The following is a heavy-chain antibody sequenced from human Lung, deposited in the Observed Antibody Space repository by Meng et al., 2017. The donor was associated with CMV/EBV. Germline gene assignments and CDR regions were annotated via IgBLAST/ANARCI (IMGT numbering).Heavy chain of an antibody. D-gene: IGHD3-22*01. Sequence: GGSXRLXXAASGFNFSSYWMSWVRQAPGKGLEWVANIKQDGSEKYYVDSVKGRFTISRDNAKNSLYLQMNSLRAEDTAVYYCARETDSSGWDYWGQGTLVTVAS. V-gene: IGHV3-7*01. CDR3: ARETDSSGWDY. CDR1: GFNFSSYW. J-gene: IGHJ4*02. CDR2: IKQDGSEK.